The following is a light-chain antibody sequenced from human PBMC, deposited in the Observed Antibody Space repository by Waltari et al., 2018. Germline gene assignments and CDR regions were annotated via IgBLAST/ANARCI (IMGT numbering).Light chain of an antibody. CDR1: SGHSTNV. CDR2: VNSDGSH. CDR3: QTGGHGTGV. Sequence: QLVLTQSPSASASLGASVKLTCTLSSGHSTNVIAWLQKRPEKGPRYLMKVNSDGSHNKGDEIPDRFSGSSSGGERYLTISSLQSEDEADYYCQTGGHGTGVFGGGTKLTVL. V-gene: IGLV4-69*01. J-gene: IGLJ3*02.